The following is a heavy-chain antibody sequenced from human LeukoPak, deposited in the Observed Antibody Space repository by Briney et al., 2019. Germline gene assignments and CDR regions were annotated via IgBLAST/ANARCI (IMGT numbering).Heavy chain of an antibody. CDR3: ARGDYYDSSDAFDI. D-gene: IGHD3-22*01. V-gene: IGHV1-8*01. J-gene: IGHJ3*02. CDR2: MNPNSGNT. Sequence: GASVKVSCKASGYTFTSYDIDWVRQATGQGLEWMGWMNPNSGNTGYAQKFQGRVTMTRNTSISTAYMELSSLRSEDTAVYYCARGDYYDSSDAFDIWGQGTMVTVSS. CDR1: GYTFTSYD.